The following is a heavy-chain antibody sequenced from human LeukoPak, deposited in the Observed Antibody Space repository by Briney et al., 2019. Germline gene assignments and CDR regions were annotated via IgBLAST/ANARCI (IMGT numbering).Heavy chain of an antibody. CDR1: GFTFSSYA. V-gene: IGHV3-23*01. Sequence: GGSLRLSCAASGFTFSSYAMSWVRQAPGKGLEWVSAISGSGGSTYYADSVKGRFTISRDNSKNTLYLQMNSLRAEDTAVYYCAEERTYYYDSSGASDYWGQGTLVTVSS. CDR3: AEERTYYYDSSGASDY. CDR2: ISGSGGST. D-gene: IGHD3-22*01. J-gene: IGHJ4*02.